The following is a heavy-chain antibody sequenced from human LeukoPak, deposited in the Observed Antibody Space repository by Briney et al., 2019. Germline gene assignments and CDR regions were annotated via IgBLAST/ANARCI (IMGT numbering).Heavy chain of an antibody. CDR3: ARVGITMIGFGWFDP. J-gene: IGHJ5*02. CDR2: IKQDGSEK. V-gene: IGHV3-7*01. D-gene: IGHD3-22*01. Sequence: GGSLRLSCAASGFTFSSYWMSWVRQAPGKGLEWVANIKQDGSEKYYVDSVKGRFTISRDNAKNSLYLQMNSLGAEDTAVYYCARVGITMIGFGWFDPWGQGTLVTVSS. CDR1: GFTFSSYW.